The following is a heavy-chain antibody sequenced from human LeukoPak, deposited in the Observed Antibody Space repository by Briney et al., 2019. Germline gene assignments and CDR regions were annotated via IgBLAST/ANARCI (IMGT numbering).Heavy chain of an antibody. CDR2: IYYSGST. Sequence: SETLSLTCTVSGGSISSSSYYWGWIRQPPGKGLEWIGSIYYSGSTYYNPSLKSRVTISVDTSKNQFSLKLSSVTAADTAVYYCATVSHYYYGSGSYYNHFDYWGQGTLVTVSS. J-gene: IGHJ4*02. D-gene: IGHD3-10*01. CDR1: GGSISSSSYY. CDR3: ATVSHYYYGSGSYYNHFDY. V-gene: IGHV4-39*07.